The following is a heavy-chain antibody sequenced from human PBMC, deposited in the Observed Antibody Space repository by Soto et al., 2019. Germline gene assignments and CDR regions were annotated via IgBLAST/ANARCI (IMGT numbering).Heavy chain of an antibody. V-gene: IGHV3-30-3*01. CDR3: AREREVPLRVAAGHDAFDI. J-gene: IGHJ3*02. CDR1: GFTFSSYA. D-gene: IGHD6-13*01. Sequence: QVQLVESGGGVVQPGRSLRLSCAASGFTFSSYAMHWVRQAPGKELEWVAVISYDGSNKYYADSVKGRFTISRDNSKNTLYLQMNSLRAEDTAVYYCAREREVPLRVAAGHDAFDIWGQGTMVTVSS. CDR2: ISYDGSNK.